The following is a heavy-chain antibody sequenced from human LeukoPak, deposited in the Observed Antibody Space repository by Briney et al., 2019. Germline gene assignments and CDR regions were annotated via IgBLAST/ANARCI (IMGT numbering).Heavy chain of an antibody. J-gene: IGHJ5*02. D-gene: IGHD3-16*01. Sequence: SETLSLTCTVSGGSISSYYWSWIRQPPGEGLEWIGYIYYSGSTNYNPSLKSRVTISVDTSKNQFSLKLSSVTAADTAVYYCARHDVVLLGVDPWGQGTLVTVSS. CDR3: ARHDVVLLGVDP. V-gene: IGHV4-59*08. CDR2: IYYSGST. CDR1: GGSISSYY.